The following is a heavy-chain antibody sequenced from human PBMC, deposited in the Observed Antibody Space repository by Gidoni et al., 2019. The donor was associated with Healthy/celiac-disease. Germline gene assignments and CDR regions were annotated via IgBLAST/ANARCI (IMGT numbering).Heavy chain of an antibody. D-gene: IGHD3-22*01. V-gene: IGHV3-49*05. J-gene: IGHJ4*02. CDR3: TRGGDYYDSSGYADY. CDR2: IRSKAYGETK. CDR1: AFTFGDYA. Sequence: EVQLVESGGGLVKPGRSLRLSCPASAFTFGDYAMSWFRQAPGKGLEWVGFIRSKAYGETKEYAESVKGRFTISRDDSKSIAYLQMNSLKTEDTAVYYCTRGGDYYDSSGYADYWGQGTLVTVSS.